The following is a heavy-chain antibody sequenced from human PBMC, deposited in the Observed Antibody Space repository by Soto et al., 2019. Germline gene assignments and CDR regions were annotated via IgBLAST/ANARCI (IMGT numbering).Heavy chain of an antibody. CDR2: ISSTSSTI. J-gene: IGHJ4*02. CDR3: ASGYCRGGNCYLTY. V-gene: IGHV3-48*02. D-gene: IGHD2-15*01. CDR1: GFIFSTYS. Sequence: GGSLRLSCAASGFIFSTYSMNWVRQAPGKGLEWDSYISSTSSTIYYADSVKGRFTISRDNAKNSLYLQMNSLRDEDTAVYYCASGYCRGGNCYLTYWGQGTLVTVYS.